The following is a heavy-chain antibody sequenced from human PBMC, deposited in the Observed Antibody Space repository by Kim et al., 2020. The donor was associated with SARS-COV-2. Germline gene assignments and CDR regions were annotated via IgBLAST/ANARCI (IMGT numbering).Heavy chain of an antibody. D-gene: IGHD5-12*01. CDR1: GYSFTNYD. CDR3: ARDSVVVRSGYDLLGY. Sequence: ASVKVSCKTSGYSFTNYDIHWVRQAPGQSLEWMGLINGDDGKTKFLQKFQGRVTITRDTSASTVYMEMSSLRPEDTAIYYCARDSVVVRSGYDLLGYWGQGTLVTVSS. J-gene: IGHJ4*02. CDR2: INGDDGKT. V-gene: IGHV1-3*01.